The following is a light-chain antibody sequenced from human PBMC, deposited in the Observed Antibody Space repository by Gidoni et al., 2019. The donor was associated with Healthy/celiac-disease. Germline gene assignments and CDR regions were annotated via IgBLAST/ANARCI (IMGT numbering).Light chain of an antibody. V-gene: IGKV3-20*01. CDR3: QKYGSSPRT. CDR2: GAS. CDR1: QSVSSSY. J-gene: IGKJ1*01. Sequence: EILLTQSPGTLSLSPGERATLSCRASQSVSSSYLAWYQQKPGQAPRLLIDGASSRATGIPDRVSGSGSGTDFTLTIRKLEPEEFAVYYCQKYGSSPRTFGQGTKVEIK.